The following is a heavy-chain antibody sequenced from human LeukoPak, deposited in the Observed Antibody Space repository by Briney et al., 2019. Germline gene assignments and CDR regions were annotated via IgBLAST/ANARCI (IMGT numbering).Heavy chain of an antibody. Sequence: GGSLRLSCAASGFTFDDYAMHWVRQAPGKGLEWVSGISWNSGSIGYADSVKGRFTISRDNAKNSLYLQMNTLRADDTAVYYCARDGFGTGSNWGQGTLVTVSS. J-gene: IGHJ4*02. CDR1: GFTFDDYA. CDR2: ISWNSGSI. CDR3: ARDGFGTGSN. D-gene: IGHD3-16*01. V-gene: IGHV3-9*01.